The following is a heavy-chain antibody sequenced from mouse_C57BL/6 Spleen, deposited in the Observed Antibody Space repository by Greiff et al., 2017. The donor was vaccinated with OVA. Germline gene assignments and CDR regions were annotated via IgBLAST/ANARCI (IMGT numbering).Heavy chain of an antibody. V-gene: IGHV1-7*01. J-gene: IGHJ2*01. Sequence: VQLKESGAELAKPGASVKLSCKASGYTFTRYWMHWVKQRPGQGLEWIGYINPSSGYTKYNQKFKDKATLAADKSTSTDYMQRSSLTYEDSAVYYCGRGYFDYWGQGTTLTVSA. CDR1: GYTFTRYW. CDR3: GRGYFDY. CDR2: INPSSGYT.